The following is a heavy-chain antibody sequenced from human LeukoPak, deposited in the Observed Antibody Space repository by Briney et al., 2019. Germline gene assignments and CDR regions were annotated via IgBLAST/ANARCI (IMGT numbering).Heavy chain of an antibody. Sequence: SETLSLTCTVSRGSINTGNYYWSWIRQPPGKGLEWIGEINHSGSTNYNPSLKSRVTISVDTSKNQFSLKLSSVTAADTAVYYCARGVGYCSSTSCSLSGAYYYYGMDVWGQGTTVTVSS. V-gene: IGHV4-39*07. CDR2: INHSGST. CDR1: RGSINTGNYY. CDR3: ARGVGYCSSTSCSLSGAYYYYGMDV. D-gene: IGHD2-2*01. J-gene: IGHJ6*02.